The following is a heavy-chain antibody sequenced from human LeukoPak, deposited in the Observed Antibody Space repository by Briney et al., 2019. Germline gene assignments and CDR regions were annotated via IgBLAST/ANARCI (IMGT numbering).Heavy chain of an antibody. CDR2: ISYDGSSK. J-gene: IGHJ4*02. Sequence: SGRSLRLSCAASGFTFSSYAMHWVRQAPGKGLEWVAVISYDGSSKYYADSVKGRFTISRDNSKNTLYLQMNSLRAEDTAVYYCARGGYSSGWSQGGLDYWGQGTLVTVSS. V-gene: IGHV3-30-3*01. CDR1: GFTFSSYA. D-gene: IGHD6-19*01. CDR3: ARGGYSSGWSQGGLDY.